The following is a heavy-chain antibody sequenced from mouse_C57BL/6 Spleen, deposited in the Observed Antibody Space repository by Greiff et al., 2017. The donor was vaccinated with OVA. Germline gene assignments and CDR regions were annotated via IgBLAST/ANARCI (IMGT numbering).Heavy chain of an antibody. J-gene: IGHJ3*01. Sequence: EVQLQQSGAELGRPGASVKLSCTASGFNIKDDYMHWVKQRPEQGLEWIGWIDPANGDTEYASKFQGKATITADTSSNTAYLQLSSLTSEDTAVYYCTTSDYGSSYGFAYWGQGTLVTVSA. CDR2: IDPANGDT. V-gene: IGHV14-4*01. CDR1: GFNIKDDY. CDR3: TTSDYGSSYGFAY. D-gene: IGHD1-1*01.